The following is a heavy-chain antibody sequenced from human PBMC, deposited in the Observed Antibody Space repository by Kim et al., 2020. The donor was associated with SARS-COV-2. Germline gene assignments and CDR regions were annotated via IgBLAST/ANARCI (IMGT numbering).Heavy chain of an antibody. J-gene: IGHJ6*03. V-gene: IGHV7-4-1*02. D-gene: IGHD3-3*01. Sequence: QGLEWVGWITPNPGNPTDAQGFTGRFVFSLDTSVSTAYLQISSLKAEDTAVYYCARDLEWLHYYYYMDVWGKGTTVTVSS. CDR2: ITPNPGNP. CDR3: ARDLEWLHYYYYMDV.